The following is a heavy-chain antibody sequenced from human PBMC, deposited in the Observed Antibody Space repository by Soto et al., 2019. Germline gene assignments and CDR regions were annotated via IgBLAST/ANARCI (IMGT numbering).Heavy chain of an antibody. J-gene: IGHJ6*02. V-gene: IGHV1-18*01. Sequence: ASVKVSCKASGYTFTSYGISWVRQAPGQGLEWMGWISAYNGNTNYAQKLQGRVTMTTDTSTSTAYMELRSLRSDDTAVYYCAGSTGPTYSNYAPHYYYYYGMDVWGQGTTVTVSS. D-gene: IGHD4-4*01. CDR1: GYTFTSYG. CDR2: ISAYNGNT. CDR3: AGSTGPTYSNYAPHYYYYYGMDV.